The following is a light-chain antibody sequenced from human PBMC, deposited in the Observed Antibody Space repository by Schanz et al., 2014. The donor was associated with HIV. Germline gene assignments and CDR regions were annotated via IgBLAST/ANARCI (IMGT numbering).Light chain of an antibody. CDR1: SSDVGGYNY. V-gene: IGLV2-8*01. CDR3: SSHAGSNKV. Sequence: QSALTQPPSASGSPGQSVTISCTGTSSDVGGYNYVSWYQQHPGKAPKLMIYEVSERPSGVPDRFSGSKSGNTASLTVSGLQAEDEADYYCSSHAGSNKVFGGGTKLTVL. J-gene: IGLJ2*01. CDR2: EVS.